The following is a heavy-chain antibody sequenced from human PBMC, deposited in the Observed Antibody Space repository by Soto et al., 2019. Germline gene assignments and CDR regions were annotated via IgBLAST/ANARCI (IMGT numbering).Heavy chain of an antibody. D-gene: IGHD3-22*01. CDR3: ARTESYYDSSGCHDY. Sequence: RASVKVSCKASGYTFTGYYMHWVRQAPGQGLEWMGWINPNSGGTNYAQKFQGRVTMTRDTSISTAYMELSRLRSDGTAVYYCARTESYYDSSGCHDYWGQGTLVTVSS. CDR1: GYTFTGYY. J-gene: IGHJ4*02. V-gene: IGHV1-2*02. CDR2: INPNSGGT.